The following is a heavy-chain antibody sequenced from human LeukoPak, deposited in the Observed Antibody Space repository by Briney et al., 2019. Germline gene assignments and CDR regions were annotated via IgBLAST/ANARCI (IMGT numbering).Heavy chain of an antibody. Sequence: PGGSLRLSCAASGFTFSSYAMHWVRQAPGKGLEWVAVISYDGSNKYYADSVKGRFTISRDNSKNTLYLQMNSLRAEDTAVYYCARQEFTRGGMDVWGQGTTVTVSS. CDR3: ARQEFTRGGMDV. V-gene: IGHV3-30-3*01. CDR2: ISYDGSNK. CDR1: GFTFSSYA. J-gene: IGHJ6*02. D-gene: IGHD1-26*01.